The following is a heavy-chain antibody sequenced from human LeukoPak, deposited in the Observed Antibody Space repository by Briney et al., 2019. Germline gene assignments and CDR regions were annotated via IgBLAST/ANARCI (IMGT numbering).Heavy chain of an antibody. CDR3: AKGNWRYFDY. D-gene: IGHD1-1*01. CDR2: ISGSGGST. J-gene: IGHJ4*02. CDR1: GFTFSTYV. V-gene: IGHV3-23*01. Sequence: GGSLRLSCAASGFTFSTYVMSWVRQAPGKGPEWVSAISGSGGSTYYADSVKGRFTISRDNSKNTLYLQMNSLGADDTAVYYCAKGNWRYFDYWGQGTLVTVYS.